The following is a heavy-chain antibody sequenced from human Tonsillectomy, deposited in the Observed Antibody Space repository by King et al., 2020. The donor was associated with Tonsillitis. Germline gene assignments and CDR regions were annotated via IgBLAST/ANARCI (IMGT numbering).Heavy chain of an antibody. V-gene: IGHV3-9*01. CDR2: ISWNGGNI. D-gene: IGHD6-13*01. J-gene: IGHJ6*02. CDR3: AKDTGISLSXGMDX. CDR1: GFTFDNYA. Sequence: QLVQSGGGLVQPGRSLRLSCAASGFTFDNYAMHWVRQAPGKGLEWVSGISWNGGNIGYGDSVKGRFTISRDNAKNSLFLQMNSLGAEDTALYYCAKDTGISLSXGMDXWGXGTXXTVXS.